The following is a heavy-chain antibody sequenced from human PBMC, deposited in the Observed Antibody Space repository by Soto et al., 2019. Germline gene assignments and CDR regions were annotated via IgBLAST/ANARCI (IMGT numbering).Heavy chain of an antibody. J-gene: IGHJ4*02. CDR3: SRVQLAWIKLWPKGFDY. V-gene: IGHV3-11*01. D-gene: IGHD5-18*01. CDR1: GFTFSDDY. Sequence: QVQLVESGGGLVKPGGSLRLSCAASGFTFSDDYMSWIRQAPGKGLECISYISSSGSTIYYADSVKGRFTTSRDNARTSLYLQMNSLRAEDTAVYYCSRVQLAWIKLWPKGFDYWGLGTLVTVSS. CDR2: ISSSGSTI.